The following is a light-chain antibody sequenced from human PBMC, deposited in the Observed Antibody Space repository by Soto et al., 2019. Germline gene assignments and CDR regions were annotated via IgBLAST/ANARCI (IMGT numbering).Light chain of an antibody. CDR3: QHYDTYFRYT. CDR1: QSISSR. Sequence: DIPMTQSPSTLSASVGDRVTITCRASQSISSRSDWYQKKPGQAPKLLIYDALNLESGVPSRFSGSGSGTEFTLSIGSLEPDDFATYYCQHYDTYFRYTFGQGTKREIK. CDR2: DAL. J-gene: IGKJ2*01. V-gene: IGKV1-5*01.